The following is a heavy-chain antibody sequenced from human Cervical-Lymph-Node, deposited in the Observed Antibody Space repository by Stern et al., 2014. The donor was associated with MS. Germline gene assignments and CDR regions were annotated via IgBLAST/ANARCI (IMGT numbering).Heavy chain of an antibody. CDR1: GFSLSTRGVG. Sequence: SGPTLVKPTQTLTLTCTFSGFSLSTRGVGVGWIRQPPGKALEWLAFIYWDDSKRYSPSLKNRLTITKDTSKNQVVLTMNNVDPVDTATFYCATHAPGVVPAALDYWGQGTLVTVS. J-gene: IGHJ4*02. CDR3: ATHAPGVVPAALDY. CDR2: IYWDDSK. V-gene: IGHV2-5*02. D-gene: IGHD2-2*01.